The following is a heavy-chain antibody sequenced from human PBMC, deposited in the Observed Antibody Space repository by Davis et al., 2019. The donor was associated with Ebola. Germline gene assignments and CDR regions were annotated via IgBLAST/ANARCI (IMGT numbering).Heavy chain of an antibody. CDR2: ISYDGRIQ. CDR1: RFTFSDYG. J-gene: IGHJ6*03. V-gene: IGHV3-30*18. CDR3: AKDPHDRSSHYYYYMDV. D-gene: IGHD3-10*01. Sequence: GGSLRLSCAASRFTFSDYGMHWVRQAPGKGLEWVAVISYDGRIQLYGDSVKGRFTISRDNSKNTVYLQMNSLRTDDTAVYYCAKDPHDRSSHYYYYMDVWGKGTTVTVSS.